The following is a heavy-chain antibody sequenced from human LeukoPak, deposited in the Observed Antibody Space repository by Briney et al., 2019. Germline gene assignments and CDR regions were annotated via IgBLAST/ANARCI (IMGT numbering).Heavy chain of an antibody. Sequence: GGSLRLSCAASGFSISNDWMSWVRQAPGKGLEWVARVKSKGAGETTDYAAPVKGRFTISRDDSKNTLYLQMNSLKTEDTAAYYCTLIQGWGSGSYYRDFWGQGTLVTVSS. CDR3: TLIQGWGSGSYYRDF. CDR2: VKSKGAGETT. J-gene: IGHJ4*02. V-gene: IGHV3-15*01. CDR1: GFSISNDW. D-gene: IGHD3-10*01.